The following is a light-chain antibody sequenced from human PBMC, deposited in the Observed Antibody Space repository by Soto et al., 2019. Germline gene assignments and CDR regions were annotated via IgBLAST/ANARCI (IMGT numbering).Light chain of an antibody. V-gene: IGLV4-69*01. J-gene: IGLJ2*01. CDR3: QTWGTGIQVI. CDR2: LNSDGSH. Sequence: QPVLTQSPSASASLGASVRLTCTLSRGHSTYAIAWHQQQPEKGPRYLMKLNSDGSHSKGDGIPDRFSGSSSGAERYLTISSLQSEDEADDYCQTWGTGIQVIFGGGTKLTVL. CDR1: RGHSTYA.